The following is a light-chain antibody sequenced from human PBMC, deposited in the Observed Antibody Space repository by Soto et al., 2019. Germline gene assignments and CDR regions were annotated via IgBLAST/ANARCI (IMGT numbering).Light chain of an antibody. J-gene: IGLJ2*01. Sequence: QSVLTQPASVSGSPGQSNTISWTGTSSDVGGYNYVSWYQKHPGKAPKLMIYDVSNRPSGVSNRFSGSKSGNTASLTISGLQAEDEADYYCSSYTSSSTLVFGGGTKLTVL. CDR2: DVS. V-gene: IGLV2-14*01. CDR3: SSYTSSSTLV. CDR1: SSDVGGYNY.